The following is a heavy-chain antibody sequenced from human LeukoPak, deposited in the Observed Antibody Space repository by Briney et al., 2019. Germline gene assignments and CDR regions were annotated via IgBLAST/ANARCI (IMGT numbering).Heavy chain of an antibody. Sequence: GESLKISCKGSGYSSTSYWIGWVRQMPGKGLEWMGIIYPGDSDTRYSPSFQGQVTISADKSISTAYLQWSSLKASDTAMYYCARLRIAVAGTQEFDYWGQGTLVTVSS. D-gene: IGHD6-19*01. CDR3: ARLRIAVAGTQEFDY. V-gene: IGHV5-51*01. CDR1: GYSSTSYW. J-gene: IGHJ4*02. CDR2: IYPGDSDT.